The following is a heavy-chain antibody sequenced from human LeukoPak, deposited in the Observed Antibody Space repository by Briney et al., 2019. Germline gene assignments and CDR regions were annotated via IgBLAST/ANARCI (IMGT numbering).Heavy chain of an antibody. CDR2: ISGTNGIT. D-gene: IGHD2-2*03. CDR3: AKGGYFSFDM. J-gene: IGHJ3*02. Sequence: PGGSLRLSCAASGFSFSTTDMSWVRQTPGKGLEWVSGISGTNGITYYADPVKGRFTISRDNSKNTLYLQMHSLRAEDTAIYLCAKGGYFSFDMWGQGTKVTVSS. CDR1: GFSFSTTD. V-gene: IGHV3-23*01.